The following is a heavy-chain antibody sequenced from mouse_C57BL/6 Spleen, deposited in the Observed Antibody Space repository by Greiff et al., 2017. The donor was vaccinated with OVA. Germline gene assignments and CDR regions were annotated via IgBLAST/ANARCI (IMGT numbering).Heavy chain of an antibody. J-gene: IGHJ3*01. CDR2: IYPGDGDT. D-gene: IGHD3-2*02. CDR3: AIDSSGYPAWLAY. V-gene: IGHV1-82*01. CDR1: GYAFSSSW. Sequence: QVHVKQSGPELVKPGASVKISCKASGYAFSSSWMNWVKQRPGKGLEWIGRIYPGDGDTNYNGKFKGKATLTADKSSSTAYMQLSSLTSEDSAVYFCAIDSSGYPAWLAYWGQGTLVTVSA.